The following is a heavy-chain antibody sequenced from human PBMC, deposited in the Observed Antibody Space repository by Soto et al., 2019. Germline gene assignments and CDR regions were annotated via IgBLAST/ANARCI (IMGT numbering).Heavy chain of an antibody. J-gene: IGHJ4*02. CDR2: IIHSGNT. Sequence: QVQLQQWGAGLLKPSETLSLTCAVYGGSFNTYFWTWIRQPPGKGLEWIGEIIHSGNTSYNPSLKSRLTVSVDTSKNQFSLNLTSVTAADTAVYYCARGRGSAALDYWGQGTLVTVSS. CDR1: GGSFNTYF. D-gene: IGHD6-13*01. V-gene: IGHV4-34*02. CDR3: ARGRGSAALDY.